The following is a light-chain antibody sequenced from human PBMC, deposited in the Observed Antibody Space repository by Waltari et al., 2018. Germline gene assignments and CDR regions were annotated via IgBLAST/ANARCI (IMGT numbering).Light chain of an antibody. CDR2: WGS. Sequence: QSGFYRSDNKNSLAWYQHKPGQPPKLLFYWGSTRESGVPDRFSASGSGTDFTLTINNLQAEDVAVYYCQQYYRSRTFGQGTKVEIK. CDR1: QSGFYRSDNKNS. CDR3: QQYYRSRT. V-gene: IGKV4-1*01. J-gene: IGKJ1*01.